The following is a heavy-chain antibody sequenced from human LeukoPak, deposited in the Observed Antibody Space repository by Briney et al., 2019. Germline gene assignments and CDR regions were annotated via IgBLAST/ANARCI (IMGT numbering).Heavy chain of an antibody. J-gene: IGHJ4*02. D-gene: IGHD3-10*01. CDR1: GGSISSYY. V-gene: IGHV4-59*01. Sequence: SETLSLTCTVSGGSISSYYWSWIRQPPGKGLEWIGYIYYSGSTNYNPSLKSRVTISVDTSKNQFSLKLSSVTAADTAVYYCARASWEFLLLFDYWGQGTLVTVSS. CDR3: ARASWEFLLLFDY. CDR2: IYYSGST.